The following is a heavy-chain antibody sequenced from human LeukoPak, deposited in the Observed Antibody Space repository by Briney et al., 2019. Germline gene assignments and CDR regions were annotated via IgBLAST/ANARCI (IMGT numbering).Heavy chain of an antibody. CDR2: IYYSGST. CDR3: ARQYSSGWLVFAFDI. CDR1: GGSISSYY. Sequence: PSETLSLTCTVSGGSISSYYWSWIRQPPGKGLEWIGYIYYSGSTNYNPSLKSRVTISVDTSKNQFSLKLSSVTAADTAVYYCARQYSSGWLVFAFDIWGQGTMVTVSS. D-gene: IGHD6-19*01. J-gene: IGHJ3*02. V-gene: IGHV4-59*01.